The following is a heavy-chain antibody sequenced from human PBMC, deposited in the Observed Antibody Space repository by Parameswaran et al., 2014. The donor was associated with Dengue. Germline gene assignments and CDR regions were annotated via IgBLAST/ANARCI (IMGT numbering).Heavy chain of an antibody. CDR3: ARRLTAVRGVMHY. CDR2: INPNNGGT. J-gene: IGHJ4*02. Sequence: WVRQAPGQGLEWMGWINPNNGGTEYTQKFQGRVTMTRDTSITTVYMELTTLSSDDTAVYFCARRLTAVRGVMHYWGQGTPVTVSS. V-gene: IGHV1-2*02. D-gene: IGHD3-10*01.